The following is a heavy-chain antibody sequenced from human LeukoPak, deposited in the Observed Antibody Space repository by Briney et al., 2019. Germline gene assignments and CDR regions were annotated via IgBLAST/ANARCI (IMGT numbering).Heavy chain of an antibody. CDR3: ARRPLYDSSGYSPQYYFDY. J-gene: IGHJ4*02. D-gene: IGHD3-22*01. CDR1: GYSFTSYW. CDR2: IYPGDSDT. V-gene: IGHV5-51*01. Sequence: GESLKISCKGSGYSFTSYWIGWVRQMPGKGLEWMGIIYPGDSDTRYSPSFQGQVTISADKSISTAYLQWSSLKASDTAMYYCARRPLYDSSGYSPQYYFDYWGQGTLVTVSS.